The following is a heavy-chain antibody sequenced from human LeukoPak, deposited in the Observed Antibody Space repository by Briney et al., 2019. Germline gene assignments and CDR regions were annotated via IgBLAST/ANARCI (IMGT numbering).Heavy chain of an antibody. CDR1: GFTFSSYG. CDR3: AKDRGRAVAGSEFDY. D-gene: IGHD6-19*01. V-gene: IGHV3-23*01. J-gene: IGHJ4*02. CDR2: IGGSGGST. Sequence: GGSLRLSCAASGFTFSSYGMTWVRQAPGKGLEWVSVIGGSGGSTDYADSVKGRFTISRDNSKNTLYLQMNSLRAEDTAVYYCAKDRGRAVAGSEFDYWGQGTLVTVSS.